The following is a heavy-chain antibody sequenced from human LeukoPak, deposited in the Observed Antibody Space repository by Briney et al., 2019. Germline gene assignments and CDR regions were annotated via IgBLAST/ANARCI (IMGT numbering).Heavy chain of an antibody. CDR3: AKDEVDQGEDGDHLYQPFDY. D-gene: IGHD4-17*01. Sequence: PGGSLRLSCAASGFTFSSYAMSWVRQAPGKGLEWVSAISGSGGSTYYADSVKGRFTISRDNSKNTLYLQMNSLRAEDTAVYYCAKDEVDQGEDGDHLYQPFDYWGQGTLVTVSS. V-gene: IGHV3-23*01. CDR2: ISGSGGST. J-gene: IGHJ4*02. CDR1: GFTFSSYA.